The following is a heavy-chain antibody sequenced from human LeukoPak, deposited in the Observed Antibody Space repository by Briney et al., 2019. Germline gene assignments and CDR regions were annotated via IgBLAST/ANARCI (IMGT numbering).Heavy chain of an antibody. D-gene: IGHD6-13*01. Sequence: AYNGNTNYAQKLQGRVTMTTDTSTSTAYMELRSLRSDDTAVYYCARERGSYSSSYWFGPWGQGTLVTVSS. V-gene: IGHV1-18*01. CDR3: ARERGSYSSSYWFGP. J-gene: IGHJ5*02. CDR2: AYNGNT.